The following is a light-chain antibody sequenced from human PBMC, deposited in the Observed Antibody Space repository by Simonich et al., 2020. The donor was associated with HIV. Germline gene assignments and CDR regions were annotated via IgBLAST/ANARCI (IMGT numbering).Light chain of an antibody. Sequence: EIVMTQSPATLSVSPGERATLSCRASQSVSSNLAWYQQKPGQAPRLLIYGASTRATGIPARFSGSGSGTEFTLTISSLQSEDFAVYYCQQYYFTPPTFGQGTKVEIK. J-gene: IGKJ1*01. CDR2: GAS. CDR1: QSVSSN. CDR3: QQYYFTPPT. V-gene: IGKV3-15*01.